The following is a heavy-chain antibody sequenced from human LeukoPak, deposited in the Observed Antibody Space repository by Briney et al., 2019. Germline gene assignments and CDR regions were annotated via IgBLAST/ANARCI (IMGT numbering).Heavy chain of an antibody. D-gene: IGHD3-9*01. CDR3: ARDDFEYSVHYGMDV. CDR1: GGSISTYY. J-gene: IGHJ6*02. V-gene: IGHV4-4*07. Sequence: SETLSLTCSVSGGSISTYYWSWIRQPAGKGLEWVGRVYRSGNTNYNPSPKSRVTMSVDTSKNQISLRLRSVPAADAAVYYCARDDFEYSVHYGMDVWGQGTTVTVSS. CDR2: VYRSGNT.